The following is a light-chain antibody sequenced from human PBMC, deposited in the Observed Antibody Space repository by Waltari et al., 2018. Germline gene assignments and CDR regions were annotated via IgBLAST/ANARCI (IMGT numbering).Light chain of an antibody. CDR1: SGHSSNV. J-gene: IGLJ3*02. CDR3: QTGGHGTWV. Sequence: QLVLTQSPSSSASLGASVKLTCTLSSGHSSNVIAWHQQQPENGPRYLMKVNSAGSHSKGDKIPARFSGSSSGAEHYLTISSLQSEDEADYYCQTGGHGTWVFGGGTKLTVL. CDR2: VNSAGSH. V-gene: IGLV4-69*02.